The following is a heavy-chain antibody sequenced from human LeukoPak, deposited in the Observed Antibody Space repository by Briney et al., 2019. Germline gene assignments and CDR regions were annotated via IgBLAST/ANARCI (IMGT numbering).Heavy chain of an antibody. J-gene: IGHJ6*03. CDR2: INHSGST. Sequence: SETLSLTCAVYGESFSGYYWSWIRQPPGKGLEWIGEINHSGSTNYNPSLKSRVTISVDTSKNQFSLKLSSVTAADTAVYYCARMVGWGARRYYYYYMDVWGKGTTVTISS. CDR3: ARMVGWGARRYYYYYMDV. D-gene: IGHD1-26*01. CDR1: GESFSGYY. V-gene: IGHV4-34*01.